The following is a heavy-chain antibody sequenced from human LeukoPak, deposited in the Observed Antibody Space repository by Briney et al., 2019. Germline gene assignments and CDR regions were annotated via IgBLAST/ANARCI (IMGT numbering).Heavy chain of an antibody. CDR2: INAGNGNT. CDR3: ARLPNQRKSSFDY. D-gene: IGHD1-14*01. Sequence: ASVKVSCKASGYTFTSYAMHWVRQAPGQRLEWMGWINAGNGNTKYSQKFQGRVTITRDTSASTAYMELSSLRSEDTAVYYCARLPNQRKSSFDYWGQGTLVTVSS. J-gene: IGHJ4*02. CDR1: GYTFTSYA. V-gene: IGHV1-3*01.